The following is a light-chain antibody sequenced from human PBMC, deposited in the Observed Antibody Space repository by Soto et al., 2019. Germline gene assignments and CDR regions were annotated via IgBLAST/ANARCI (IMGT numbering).Light chain of an antibody. CDR3: SSYAGSDNYV. CDR2: EVT. J-gene: IGLJ1*01. Sequence: QSALTQPPSASGSPGQSVTISCTGTSGEVGGYNYISWYQQHPGKAPKLLIYEVTKRPSGVPDRFSGSKSGNTASLTVSGLQAEDEADYYCSSYAGSDNYVFGPGTKVTVL. CDR1: SGEVGGYNY. V-gene: IGLV2-8*01.